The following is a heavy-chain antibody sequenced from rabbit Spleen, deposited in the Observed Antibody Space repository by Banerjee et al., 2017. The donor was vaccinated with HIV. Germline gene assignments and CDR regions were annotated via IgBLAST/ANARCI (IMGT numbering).Heavy chain of an antibody. CDR2: INTVTGKT. D-gene: IGHD8-1*01. CDR3: ARDSGSSFSSYGMDL. CDR1: GFSFSDRDV. V-gene: IGHV1S45*01. Sequence: QEQLEESGGGLVKPEGSLTLTCKASGFSFSDRDVMCWVRQAPGKGLEWIACINTVTGKTVYASWAKGRFIMSRTSSTTVTLQMTSLTAADTATYFCARDSGSSFSSYGMDLWGPGTLVTVS. J-gene: IGHJ6*01.